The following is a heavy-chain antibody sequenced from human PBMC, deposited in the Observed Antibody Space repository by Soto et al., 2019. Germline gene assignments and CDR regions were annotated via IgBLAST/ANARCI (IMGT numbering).Heavy chain of an antibody. J-gene: IGHJ3*02. Sequence: HGESLKISCKGSGYSFTNYWIGWVRQMPGKGLEWMGIIYPGDSDTRNSPSFQGQVTFSADKSITTAYLQWSSLKASDTAIYYCARLDDGFDIWGQGTMVTVSS. CDR2: IYPGDSDT. CDR1: GYSFTNYW. CDR3: ARLDDGFDI. D-gene: IGHD1-1*01. V-gene: IGHV5-51*01.